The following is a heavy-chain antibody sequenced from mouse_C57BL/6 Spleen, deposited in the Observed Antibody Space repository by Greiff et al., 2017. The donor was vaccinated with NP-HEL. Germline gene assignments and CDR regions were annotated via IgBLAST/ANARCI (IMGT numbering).Heavy chain of an antibody. CDR3: ARDAY. Sequence: EVQLQQSGPELVKPGASVKISCKASGYTFTDYYMNWVKQSHGKSLEWMGDMNTNNGGTSYNQKFKGKATLTVDKSSSTAYMELRSLTSEDSAVYYCARDAYWGQGTLVTVSA. CDR1: GYTFTDYY. J-gene: IGHJ3*01. V-gene: IGHV1-26*01. CDR2: MNTNNGGT.